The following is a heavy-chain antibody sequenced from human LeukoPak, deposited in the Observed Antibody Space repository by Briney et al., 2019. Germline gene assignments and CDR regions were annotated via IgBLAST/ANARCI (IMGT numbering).Heavy chain of an antibody. CDR2: IYSGGST. J-gene: IGHJ4*02. V-gene: IGHV3-53*01. Sequence: PGGSLRLSCAASGFTVSSNYMSWVRQAPGKGLEWVSVIYSGGSTYYADSVKGRFTISRDNSKNALYLQMNSLRAEDTAVYYCAKLQWLVLDYFDYWGQGTLVTVSS. D-gene: IGHD6-19*01. CDR1: GFTVSSNY. CDR3: AKLQWLVLDYFDY.